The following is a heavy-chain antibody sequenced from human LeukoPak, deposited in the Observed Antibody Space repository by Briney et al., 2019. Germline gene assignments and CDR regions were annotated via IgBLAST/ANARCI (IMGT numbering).Heavy chain of an antibody. D-gene: IGHD6-19*01. CDR1: GFTFSNYD. CDR2: IRYDGSNK. CDR3: AKGGIFIAVAGPLDY. J-gene: IGHJ4*02. V-gene: IGHV3-30*02. Sequence: GGSLRLSCAASGFTFSNYDMHWVRQAPGKGLEWVAIIRYDGSNKYYADSVKGRFTISRDNSKNTLYLQMNSLRAEDTAVYYCAKGGIFIAVAGPLDYWGQGTLVTVSS.